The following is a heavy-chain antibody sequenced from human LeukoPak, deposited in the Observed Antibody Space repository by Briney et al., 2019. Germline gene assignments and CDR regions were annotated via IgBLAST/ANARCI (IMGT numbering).Heavy chain of an antibody. Sequence: GGSLRLSCGASGFTFSRFGIHWVRQAPGKGLEWVSVISYDGRNKHYADSVKGRFTISRDNSKNTLFLQMNSLRAEDTAVYYCARGLPGGFVGFSSSWYPLDYWGQGALVTVSS. CDR1: GFTFSRFG. V-gene: IGHV3-30*04. D-gene: IGHD6-13*01. CDR3: ARGLPGGFVGFSSSWYPLDY. J-gene: IGHJ4*02. CDR2: ISYDGRNK.